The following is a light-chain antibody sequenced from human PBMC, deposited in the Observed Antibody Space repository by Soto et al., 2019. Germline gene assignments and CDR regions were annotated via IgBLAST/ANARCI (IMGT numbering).Light chain of an antibody. CDR2: NNN. Sequence: QSALTQPPSASGTPGQRVTISCSGRSSNIGSNTVNWYQQVPGTAPKLRIYNNNQRPSGVPERFSGSKSGTSASLAISGLQSEDEADYYCAAWDDSLNAVVFGGGNKVTVL. V-gene: IGLV1-44*01. CDR3: AAWDDSLNAVV. J-gene: IGLJ2*01. CDR1: SSNIGSNT.